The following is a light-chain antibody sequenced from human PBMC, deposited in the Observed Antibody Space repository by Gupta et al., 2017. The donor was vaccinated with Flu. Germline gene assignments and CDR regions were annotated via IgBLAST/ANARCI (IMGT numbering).Light chain of an antibody. CDR2: KVS. CDR1: QSLVHSDGNTY. V-gene: IGKV2-30*02. J-gene: IGKJ1*01. CDR3: MQGVHWPQT. Sequence: DVVMTQSPLSLPVTLGQPASISCRSSQSLVHSDGNTYLNWFQQRPGQSPRRLFYKVSNRDSGVPDRFSGSGSGTDFTLKISRVEAEDVGVYYCMQGVHWPQTFGQGTKVEIK.